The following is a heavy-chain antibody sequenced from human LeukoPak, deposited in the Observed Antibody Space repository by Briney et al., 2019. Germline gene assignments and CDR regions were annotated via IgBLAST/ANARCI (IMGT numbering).Heavy chain of an antibody. V-gene: IGHV1-69*13. CDR2: IIPIFGTA. CDR1: GGTFSSYA. CDR3: ARLGPITMVRGVINYYYGMDV. D-gene: IGHD3-10*01. Sequence: SVTVSCKGSGGTFSSYAISWVRQAPGQGLEWMGGIIPIFGTANYAQKFQGRVTITADESTSTAYMELSSLRSEDTAVYYCARLGPITMVRGVINYYYGMDVWGQGTTVTVSS. J-gene: IGHJ6*02.